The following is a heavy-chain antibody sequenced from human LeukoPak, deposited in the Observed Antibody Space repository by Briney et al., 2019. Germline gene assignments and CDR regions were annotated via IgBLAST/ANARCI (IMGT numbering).Heavy chain of an antibody. V-gene: IGHV1-2*02. CDR1: GYTFTGYY. Sequence: GASVKVSCKASGYTFTGYYMHWVRPPPGHGREWVGWINPNSGGTNYAQKFQGRVTMNRDTTISTAYMELSRLRSDDTAVYYCARDTRSGIRGGYWGQGTLVTVSS. CDR3: ARDTRSGIRGGY. J-gene: IGHJ4*02. CDR2: INPNSGGT. D-gene: IGHD6-13*01.